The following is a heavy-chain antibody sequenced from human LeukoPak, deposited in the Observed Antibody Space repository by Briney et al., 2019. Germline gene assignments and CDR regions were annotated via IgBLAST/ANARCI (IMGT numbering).Heavy chain of an antibody. CDR1: GGSITKYY. CDR3: ARWDPSFDAFSDAFDI. D-gene: IGHD3-9*01. CDR2: IYYSGRT. Sequence: SETLSLTCTVSGGSITKYYWSWIRQPPGKGLEWIGYIYYSGRTHYNPSLKSPVTISVDTSKNQFSLNLSSVTAADKAVYYCARWDPSFDAFSDAFDIWGQGTMVTVSS. V-gene: IGHV4-59*01. J-gene: IGHJ3*02.